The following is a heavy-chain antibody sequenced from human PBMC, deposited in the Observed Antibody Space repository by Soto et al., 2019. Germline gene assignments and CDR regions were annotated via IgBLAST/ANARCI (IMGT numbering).Heavy chain of an antibody. CDR2: ISYDGSNK. J-gene: IGHJ4*02. V-gene: IGHV3-30-3*01. Sequence: GGSLRLSCAASGFTFSSYAMHWVRQAPGKGLEWVAVISYDGSNKYYADSVKGRFTISRDNSKNTLYLQMNSLRAEDTAVYYCARDKKGVATITYVYWGQGTLVTVSS. CDR1: GFTFSSYA. CDR3: ARDKKGVATITYVY. D-gene: IGHD5-12*01.